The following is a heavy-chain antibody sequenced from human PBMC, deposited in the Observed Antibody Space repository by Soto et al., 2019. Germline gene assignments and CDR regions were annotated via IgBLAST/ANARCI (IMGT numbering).Heavy chain of an antibody. J-gene: IGHJ6*02. V-gene: IGHV5-51*01. CDR3: ARTPHTTTSYYDYYYGMDV. D-gene: IGHD1-26*01. Sequence: GESLKISCKGSGYSFTSYWIGWVRQMPGKGLEWMGIIYPADSDTRYSPSFQGQVTISVDKSISTAYLQWTSLKASDTAMYCCARTPHTTTSYYDYYYGMDVWGQGTTVTVSS. CDR2: IYPADSDT. CDR1: GYSFTSYW.